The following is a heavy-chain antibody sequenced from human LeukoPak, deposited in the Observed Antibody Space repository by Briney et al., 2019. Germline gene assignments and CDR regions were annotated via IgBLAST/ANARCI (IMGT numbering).Heavy chain of an antibody. J-gene: IGHJ6*03. Sequence: GGSLRLSCAASGFTFSSYAMSWVRQAPGKGLEWVSSISSSSSYIYYADSVKGRFTISRDNAKNSLYLQMNSLRAEDTAVYYCAKTNIVVVPAAILDYYYMDVWGKGTTVTVSS. D-gene: IGHD2-2*02. CDR3: AKTNIVVVPAAILDYYYMDV. CDR1: GFTFSSYA. CDR2: ISSSSSYI. V-gene: IGHV3-21*01.